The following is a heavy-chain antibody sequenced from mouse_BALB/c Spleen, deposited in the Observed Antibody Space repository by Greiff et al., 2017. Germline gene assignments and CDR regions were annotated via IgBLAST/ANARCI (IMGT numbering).Heavy chain of an antibody. CDR2: IDPANGNT. D-gene: IGHD2-3*01. Sequence: EVQRVESGAELVKPGASVKLSCTASGFNIKDSYMHWVKQRPEQGLEWIGRIDPANGNTKYDPKFQGKATITADTSSNTAYLQLSSLTSEATAVYYCARGLLPAWFAYWGQGTLVTVSA. J-gene: IGHJ3*01. V-gene: IGHV14-3*02. CDR1: GFNIKDSY. CDR3: ARGLLPAWFAY.